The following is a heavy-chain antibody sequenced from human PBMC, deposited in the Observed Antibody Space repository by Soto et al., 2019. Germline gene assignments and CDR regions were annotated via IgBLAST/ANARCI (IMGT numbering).Heavy chain of an antibody. D-gene: IGHD2-15*01. CDR3: AKDLPGAGYCSGGSCYP. V-gene: IGHV3-23*01. Sequence: PGGSLRLSCAASGFTFSSYAMSWVRQAPGKGLEWVSAISGSGGSTYYADSVKGRFTISSANSKTTLYLKMNSLRAEDTAVYYCAKDLPGAGYCSGGSCYPWGQGTLVTVSS. J-gene: IGHJ5*02. CDR1: GFTFSSYA. CDR2: ISGSGGST.